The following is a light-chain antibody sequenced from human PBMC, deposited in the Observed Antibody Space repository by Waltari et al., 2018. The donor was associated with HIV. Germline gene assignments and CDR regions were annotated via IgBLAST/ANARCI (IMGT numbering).Light chain of an antibody. CDR2: DAS. J-gene: IGKJ3*01. V-gene: IGKV1-39*01. CDR1: QTVTNQ. CDR3: QQSYSSPLT. Sequence: DIQMTQSPSPLSASVGDSVSITCRASQTVTNQVNWYQQKPGKPPQLLIYDASTLQSGVPSRFRGVGSGTDFTLTITSLQPDDFATYFCQQSYSSPLTFGPGTKLDIK.